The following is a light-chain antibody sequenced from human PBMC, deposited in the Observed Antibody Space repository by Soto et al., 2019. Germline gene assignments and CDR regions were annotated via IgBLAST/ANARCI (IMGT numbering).Light chain of an antibody. CDR3: SSYTSSSTLGVV. Sequence: QSVLTQPPSVSGAPGQRVTLSCTGNSSNLGAGYDVHWYQQLPGAAPKLVIFGNRNRPSGVPERFSGSKSGNTASLTISGLQAEDEADYYCSSYTSSSTLGVVFGGGTKLTVL. J-gene: IGLJ2*01. CDR2: GNR. V-gene: IGLV1-40*01. CDR1: SSNLGAGYD.